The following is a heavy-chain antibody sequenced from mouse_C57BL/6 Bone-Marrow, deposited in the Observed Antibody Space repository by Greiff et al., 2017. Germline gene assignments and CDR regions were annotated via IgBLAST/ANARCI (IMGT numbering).Heavy chain of an antibody. CDR3: ARRGLLLRYYYAMDY. D-gene: IGHD1-1*01. V-gene: IGHV1-18*01. J-gene: IGHJ4*01. CDR1: GYTFTDYN. CDR2: INPNNGGT. Sequence: DVKLQESGPELVKPGASVKIPCKASGYTFTDYNMDWVKQSHGKSLEWIGDINPNNGGTIYNQKFKGKATLTVDKSSSTAYMELRSLTSEDTAVYYCARRGLLLRYYYAMDYWGQGTSVTVSS.